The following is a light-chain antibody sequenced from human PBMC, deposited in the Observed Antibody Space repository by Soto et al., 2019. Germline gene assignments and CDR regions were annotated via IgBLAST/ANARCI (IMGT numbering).Light chain of an antibody. CDR3: SSYTTISTYV. CDR2: DVR. V-gene: IGLV2-14*01. CDR1: SRDVGGYNY. J-gene: IGLJ1*01. Sequence: QSVLTQPASVSGPPGQSITISCTGTSRDVGGYNYVSWYQQHPGKAPKLMIYDVRNRPSGVSNRFSGSKSVNTASLTISGFQAEDEADYYCSSYTTISTYVFGTGSKVTVL.